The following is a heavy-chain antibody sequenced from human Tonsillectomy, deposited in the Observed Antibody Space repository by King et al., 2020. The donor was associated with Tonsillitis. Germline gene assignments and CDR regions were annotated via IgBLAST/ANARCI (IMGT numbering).Heavy chain of an antibody. CDR1: GFTFSSYS. J-gene: IGHJ3*02. CDR2: ISSSSSYI. Sequence: VQLVESGGGLVKPGGSLRISCAASGFTFSSYSMNWVRQAPGKGLEWVSSISSSSSYIYYADSVKGRFTISRDNAKNSLYLQMNSLRAEDTAVYYCASHLSHDAFDIWGQGTMVTVSS. V-gene: IGHV3-21*01. CDR3: ASHLSHDAFDI.